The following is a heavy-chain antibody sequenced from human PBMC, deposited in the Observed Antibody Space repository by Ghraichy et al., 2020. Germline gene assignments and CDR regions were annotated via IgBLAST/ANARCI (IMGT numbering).Heavy chain of an antibody. CDR3: ARPRVGTTARFDY. Sequence: GSLRLSCAASGFTFSTYNMNWVRQAPGKGLEWVSFISSSSNYIYYADSVKGRFTISRDNAKNSLFLQMNSLTAEDTAVYYCARPRVGTTARFDYWVQGTLVTVS. CDR2: ISSSSNYI. D-gene: IGHD1-26*01. CDR1: GFTFSTYN. V-gene: IGHV3-21*01. J-gene: IGHJ4*02.